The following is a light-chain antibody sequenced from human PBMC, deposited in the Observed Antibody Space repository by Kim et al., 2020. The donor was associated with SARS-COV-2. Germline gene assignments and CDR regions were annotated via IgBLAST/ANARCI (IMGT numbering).Light chain of an antibody. Sequence: GDRVTITCRASQGITNSLAWYQQKPGKVPQLLIYAASALQSGVPSRFSGSGSGTDFTLTISSLQPDDVATYYCQKYNSAPWPFGQGITVDI. V-gene: IGKV1-27*01. J-gene: IGKJ1*01. CDR2: AAS. CDR3: QKYNSAPWP. CDR1: QGITNS.